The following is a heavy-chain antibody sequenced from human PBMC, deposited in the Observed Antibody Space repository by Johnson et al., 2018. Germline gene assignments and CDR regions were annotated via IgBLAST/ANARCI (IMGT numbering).Heavy chain of an antibody. D-gene: IGHD2-21*02. CDR2: TLPMFGRS. Sequence: QVQLQESGAEVKKPGSSVKVSCKVSGGTFGSYDISWVRQAPGQGLEWMGGTLPMFGRSNYARKFQGRATISEDQSTTTVFLELSSLGSEDTAVYYCARELAYCGPDCHPSSDYYYYGMDVWGQGTTVTVSS. CDR1: GGTFGSYD. J-gene: IGHJ6*02. V-gene: IGHV1-69*01. CDR3: ARELAYCGPDCHPSSDYYYYGMDV.